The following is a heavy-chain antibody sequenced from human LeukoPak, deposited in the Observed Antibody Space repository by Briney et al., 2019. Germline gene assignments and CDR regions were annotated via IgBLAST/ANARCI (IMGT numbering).Heavy chain of an antibody. J-gene: IGHJ6*01. CDR1: GFTFSSYA. CDR2: ISGSGGST. Sequence: GGSLRLSCAASGFTFSSYAMNWVRQAPGKGLEWVSTISGSGGSTYYADSVKGRFTISRDNSKNTLYLQMNSLRAEDTAVYYCARSTVTIVGYYYGMDVWGQGTTVTVSS. CDR3: ARSTVTIVGYYYGMDV. D-gene: IGHD4-17*01. V-gene: IGHV3-23*01.